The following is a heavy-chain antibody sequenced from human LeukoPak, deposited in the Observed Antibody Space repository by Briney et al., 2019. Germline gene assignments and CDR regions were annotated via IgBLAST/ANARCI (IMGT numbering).Heavy chain of an antibody. Sequence: GGSPRLSCAASGFILSTHGMHWVRQAPGKGLEWVAGMWYDGSREDYADSVKGRFTISRDMSKNTLNLQMNSLRVEDTAMFYCARDLSFGSLDFRGQGTLVIVSS. CDR1: GFILSTHG. J-gene: IGHJ4*02. D-gene: IGHD1-26*01. CDR2: MWYDGSRE. V-gene: IGHV3-33*01. CDR3: ARDLSFGSLDF.